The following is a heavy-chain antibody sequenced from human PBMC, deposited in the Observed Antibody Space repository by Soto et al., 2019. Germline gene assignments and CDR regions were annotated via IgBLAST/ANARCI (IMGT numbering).Heavy chain of an antibody. CDR2: ISGSDGKT. CDR1: GFSFGSYA. V-gene: IGHV3-23*01. Sequence: PGGSLRLSCAASGFSFGSYALSWVRQAPGKGLEWVSTISGSDGKTFYADSVKGRFSISRDTSQSTLYLQMNSLRADDTAMYYCARWSYLDYWGQGHGVTVSS. CDR3: ARWSYLDY. D-gene: IGHD3-3*01. J-gene: IGHJ4*02.